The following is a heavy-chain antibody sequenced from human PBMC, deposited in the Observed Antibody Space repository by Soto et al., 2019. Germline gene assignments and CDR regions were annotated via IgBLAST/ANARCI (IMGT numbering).Heavy chain of an antibody. V-gene: IGHV1-8*01. CDR3: ARGGDQRRELPRCPTY. CDR2: MNPNSGNT. Sequence: QVQLVQSGAEVKKPGASVKVSCKASGYTFTSYDITWVRQATGQGLEWMGWMNPNSGNTGDAQQLQCRIDITNTSSTSTATIVLSSLRSEDTTAYYCARGGDQRRELPRCPTYWGLAALGTVPS. D-gene: IGHD1-26*01. CDR1: GYTFTSYD. J-gene: IGHJ4*02.